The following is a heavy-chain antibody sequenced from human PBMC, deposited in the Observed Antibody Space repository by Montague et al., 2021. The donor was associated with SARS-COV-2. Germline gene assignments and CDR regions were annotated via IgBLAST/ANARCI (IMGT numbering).Heavy chain of an antibody. D-gene: IGHD2-15*01. Sequence: SETLSLTCTVSGGSISSYYWSWIRQPPGKGLEWIGYIYYSGSTNYNPSLKSRVTISVDTSKYQFSLKLSSVTAADTAVYYCARDHRVVVAATLNNWFDPWGQGTLVTVSS. CDR1: GGSISSYY. CDR3: ARDHRVVVAATLNNWFDP. V-gene: IGHV4-59*12. J-gene: IGHJ5*02. CDR2: IYYSGST.